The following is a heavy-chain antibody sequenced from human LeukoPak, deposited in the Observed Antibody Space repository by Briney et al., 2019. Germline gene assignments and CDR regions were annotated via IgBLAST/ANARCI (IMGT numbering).Heavy chain of an antibody. Sequence: GGSLRLSCAASGFTFRNYWMSWVRQAPGKGLEWVAHIKPDGSEKNYVDSVKGRFTLFRNDAKNSVYLQMNSLRVEDTAVYYCARDSATGGPWGQGTPVIVSS. CDR2: IKPDGSEK. CDR1: GFTFRNYW. J-gene: IGHJ5*02. V-gene: IGHV3-7*01. CDR3: ARDSATGGP. D-gene: IGHD1-1*01.